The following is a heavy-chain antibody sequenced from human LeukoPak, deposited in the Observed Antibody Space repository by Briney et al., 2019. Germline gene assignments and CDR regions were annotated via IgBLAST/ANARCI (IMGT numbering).Heavy chain of an antibody. Sequence: GVSLRLSCAASGFTFSSYAMSWVRQAPGKGLEWVSAISGSGSSTYYADSVKGRFTISRDNSKNTLYLQMNSLRAEDTAVYYCAKDQAAVAAYYFDYWGQGTLVTVSS. V-gene: IGHV3-23*01. CDR1: GFTFSSYA. CDR2: ISGSGSST. J-gene: IGHJ4*02. D-gene: IGHD6-19*01. CDR3: AKDQAAVAAYYFDY.